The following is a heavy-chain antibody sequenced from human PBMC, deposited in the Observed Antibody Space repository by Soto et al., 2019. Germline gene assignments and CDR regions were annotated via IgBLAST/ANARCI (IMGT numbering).Heavy chain of an antibody. D-gene: IGHD3-3*01. CDR2: VFYTGST. V-gene: IGHV4-31*03. J-gene: IGHJ4*02. CDR1: GGSITRDGYY. CDR3: AGQPSYDEPMDY. Sequence: SETLSLTCSVSGGSITRDGYYWIWVRQDPGQGLEWIGFVFYTGSTYYNPSLTSRVAMSLDRSKNQFSLELRSLTAADTGVYFCAGQPSYDEPMDYWGQGTLVTVSS.